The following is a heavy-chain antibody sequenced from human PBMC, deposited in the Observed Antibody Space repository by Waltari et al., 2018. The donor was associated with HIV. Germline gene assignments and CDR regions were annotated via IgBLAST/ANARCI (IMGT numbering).Heavy chain of an antibody. D-gene: IGHD3-10*01. J-gene: IGHJ6*02. Sequence: QVQLVQPGAEVTQHGASVKVSCKASGYTFTGYYLHWVRPDPGQGLEWMGWINPNSGGTNYAQKFQGRVTMTRDTSISTAYMELSRLRSDDTAVYYCARNKGYYYGSGSPGDYGMDVWGQGTTVTVSS. V-gene: IGHV1-2*02. CDR2: INPNSGGT. CDR1: GYTFTGYY. CDR3: ARNKGYYYGSGSPGDYGMDV.